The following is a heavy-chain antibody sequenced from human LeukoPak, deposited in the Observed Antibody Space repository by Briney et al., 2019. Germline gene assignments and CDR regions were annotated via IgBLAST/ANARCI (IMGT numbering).Heavy chain of an antibody. V-gene: IGHV1-46*03. CDR1: GYTFTSYY. CDR2: INPSGGST. D-gene: IGHD2-2*01. CDR3: ARSVVVPAAPMYWFDP. Sequence: ASVKVSCKVSGYTFTSYYMHWVRQAPGQGLEWMGIINPSGGSTSYAQKFQGRVTMTRDTSTSTVYMELSSLRSEDTAVYYCARSVVVPAAPMYWFDPWGQGTLVTVSS. J-gene: IGHJ5*02.